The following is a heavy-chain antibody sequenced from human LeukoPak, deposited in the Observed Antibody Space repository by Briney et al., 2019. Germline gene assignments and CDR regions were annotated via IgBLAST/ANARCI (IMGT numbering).Heavy chain of an antibody. CDR2: ISGSGGAT. CDR3: ARPLRINCGMDV. Sequence: GGSLRLSCVASGLTFSSYAMSWVRQAPGKGLEWVSVISGSGGATHYADSVKGRFTISRDNSKNTMYLQMNSLRAEDTAVYYCARPLRINCGMDVWGQGTTVTVSS. D-gene: IGHD3-3*01. J-gene: IGHJ6*02. V-gene: IGHV3-23*01. CDR1: GLTFSSYA.